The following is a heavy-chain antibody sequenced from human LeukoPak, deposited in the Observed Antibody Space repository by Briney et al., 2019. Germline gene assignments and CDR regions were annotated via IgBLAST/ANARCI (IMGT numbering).Heavy chain of an antibody. CDR1: GGSISSSSYY. Sequence: SETLSLTCTVSGGSISSSSYYWGWIRQPPGKGLEWIGSIYYSGSTYYNPSLKSRVTISIDTSKNQFSLKLSSVTAADTAVYYCARGTYSYGTTRWGQGTLVTVSS. D-gene: IGHD5-18*01. CDR3: ARGTYSYGTTR. V-gene: IGHV4-39*07. J-gene: IGHJ4*02. CDR2: IYYSGST.